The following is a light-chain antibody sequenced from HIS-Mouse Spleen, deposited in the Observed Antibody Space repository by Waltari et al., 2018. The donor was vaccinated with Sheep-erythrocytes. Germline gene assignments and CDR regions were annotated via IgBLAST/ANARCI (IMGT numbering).Light chain of an antibody. J-gene: IGLJ3*02. CDR3: CSYAGSSTPWV. CDR2: EGS. CDR1: TSDVGSYTL. V-gene: IGLV2-23*01. Sequence: QSALTPPASVSGSPGPSVTTSCTGTTSDVGSYTLFSWYQQHPGQAPKLMIYEGSKRPSGVSNRFSGSKSGNTASLTISGLQAEDEADYYCCSYAGSSTPWVFGGGTKLTVL.